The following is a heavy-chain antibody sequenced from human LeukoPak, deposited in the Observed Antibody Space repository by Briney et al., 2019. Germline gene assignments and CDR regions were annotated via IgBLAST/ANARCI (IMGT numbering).Heavy chain of an antibody. CDR3: ARAQVDYNNGPGSRGYYSYGMDV. CDR1: GGSISTYY. J-gene: IGHJ6*02. CDR2: IYYSGST. Sequence: SGTLSLTCTVSGGSISTYYGNWIRQAPGKGLEWIGYIYYSGSTNYNPSLKSRVAMSVDTSRNQFSLKLSSVTAADTAVYYCARAQVDYNNGPGSRGYYSYGMDVWGRGTTVTVSS. V-gene: IGHV4-59*01. D-gene: IGHD4-11*01.